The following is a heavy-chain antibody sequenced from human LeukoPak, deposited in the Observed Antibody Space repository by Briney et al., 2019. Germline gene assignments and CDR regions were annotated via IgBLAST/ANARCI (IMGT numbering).Heavy chain of an antibody. V-gene: IGHV3-21*01. Sequence: GGSLRLSCAASGFTFSSYSMNWVRQAPGKGLEWVSSISSSSSSYIYYADSVKGRFTISRDNAKNSLYLQMNSLRAEDTAVYYCAREGVGFLEWYLDYWGQGTLVTVSS. D-gene: IGHD3-3*01. J-gene: IGHJ4*02. CDR3: AREGVGFLEWYLDY. CDR1: GFTFSSYS. CDR2: ISSSSSSYI.